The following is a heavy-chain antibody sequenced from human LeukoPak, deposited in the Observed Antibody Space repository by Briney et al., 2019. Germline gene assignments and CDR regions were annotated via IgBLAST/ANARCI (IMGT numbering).Heavy chain of an antibody. D-gene: IGHD2-2*01. V-gene: IGHV1-8*03. CDR2: ISADTGNT. CDR3: ARGYCTSTSCSFDP. J-gene: IGHJ5*02. Sequence: VASVKVSCKTSGYTFSNYGISWVRQAPGQGLEWMGWISADTGNTNFAQKFQGRITITRNTSISTAYMELSSLRSEDTAVYYCARGYCTSTSCSFDPWGQGTLVTVSS. CDR1: GYTFSNYG.